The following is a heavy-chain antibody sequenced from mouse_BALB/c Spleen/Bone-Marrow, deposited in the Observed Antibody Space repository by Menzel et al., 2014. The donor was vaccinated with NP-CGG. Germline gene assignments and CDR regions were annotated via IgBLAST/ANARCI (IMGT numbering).Heavy chain of an antibody. J-gene: IGHJ3*01. CDR2: IDPANGNT. CDR3: ARDDSWGFAY. CDR1: GFNIKDTY. D-gene: IGHD2-4*01. Sequence: DVHLVESGAELVKPGASVKLSCTASGFNIKDTYMHWVKQRPEQGLEWIGRIDPANGNTKYDPKFQGKAPITADTSSNTAYLQLSSLTSEDTAVYYCARDDSWGFAYWGQGTLVIVSA. V-gene: IGHV14-3*02.